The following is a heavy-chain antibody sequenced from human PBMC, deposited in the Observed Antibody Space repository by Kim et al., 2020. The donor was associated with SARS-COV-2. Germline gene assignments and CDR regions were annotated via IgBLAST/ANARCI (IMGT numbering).Heavy chain of an antibody. CDR3: AKDSSSWYYYYGMDV. J-gene: IGHJ6*02. V-gene: IGHV3-23*01. D-gene: IGHD6-13*01. Sequence: SVKGRFTISRDKSKNTLYLQMNSLRAEDTAVYYCAKDSSSWYYYYGMDVWGQGTTVTVSS.